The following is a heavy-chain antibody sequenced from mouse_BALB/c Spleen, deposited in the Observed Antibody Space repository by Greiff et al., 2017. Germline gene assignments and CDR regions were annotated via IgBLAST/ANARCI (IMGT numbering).Heavy chain of an antibody. CDR2: IDTSDSYT. CDR3: ARRRTTVVPYFDY. V-gene: IGHV1-69*01. Sequence: QVQLQQPGAELVMPGASVKMSCKASGYTFTDYWMHWVKQRPGQGLEWIGAIDTSDSYTSYNQKFKGKATLTVDESSSTAYMQLSSLTSEDSAVYYCARRRTTVVPYFDYWGQGTTLTVSS. D-gene: IGHD1-1*01. CDR1: GYTFTDYW. J-gene: IGHJ2*01.